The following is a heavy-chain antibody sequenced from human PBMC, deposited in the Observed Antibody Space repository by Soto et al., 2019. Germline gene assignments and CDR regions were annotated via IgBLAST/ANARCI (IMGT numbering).Heavy chain of an antibody. D-gene: IGHD3-9*01. CDR1: GGSFSGYY. CDR3: AREYYDILTGSPLVYPYYYYYMDV. V-gene: IGHV4-34*01. J-gene: IGHJ6*03. Sequence: TKTLSLTCAVYGGSFSGYYWSWIRQPPGKGLEWIGEINHSGSTNYNPSLKSRVTISVDTSKNQFSLKLSSVTAADTAVYYCAREYYDILTGSPLVYPYYYYYMDVWGKGTTVTVSS. CDR2: INHSGST.